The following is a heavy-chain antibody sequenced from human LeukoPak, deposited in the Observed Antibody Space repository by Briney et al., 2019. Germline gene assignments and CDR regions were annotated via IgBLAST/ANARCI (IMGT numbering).Heavy chain of an antibody. CDR2: INHSGST. V-gene: IGHV4-34*01. CDR1: GGSFSGYY. CDR3: ARGAQIGWGAWFGVSWFDP. J-gene: IGHJ5*02. D-gene: IGHD3-10*01. Sequence: PSETLSLTCAVYGGSFSGYYWSWIRQPPGKGLEWIGEINHSGSTNYNPSLKSRVTISVDTSRNQFSLKLSSVTAADTAVYYCARGAQIGWGAWFGVSWFDPWGQGTLVTVSS.